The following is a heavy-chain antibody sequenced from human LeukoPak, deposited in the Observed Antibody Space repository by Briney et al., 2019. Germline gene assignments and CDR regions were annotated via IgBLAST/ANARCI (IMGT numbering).Heavy chain of an antibody. CDR2: IYYSGST. D-gene: IGHD3-10*01. CDR3: AREADGSGSYFDY. Sequence: SETLSLTCTVSGGSISSHYWSWIRQPPGKGLEWIGYIYYSGSTNYNPSLKSRVTLSVDTSKNQFSLKLSSVTAADTAVYYCAREADGSGSYFDYWGQGTLVTVSS. J-gene: IGHJ4*02. CDR1: GGSISSHY. V-gene: IGHV4-59*11.